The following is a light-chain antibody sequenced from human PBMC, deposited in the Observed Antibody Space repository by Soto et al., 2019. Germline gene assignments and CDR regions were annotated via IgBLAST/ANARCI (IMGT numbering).Light chain of an antibody. Sequence: DIVLTQSPGTLSLSPGERATLSCTASHSLSSKSLVWYQQKSGQTPRVLIYDASSRATGIPDRFSGSGSGTDCTLTISILEPEESAVYFCQKYDTSPTFGQGTKVEIK. J-gene: IGKJ1*01. CDR3: QKYDTSPT. V-gene: IGKV3-20*01. CDR1: HSLSSKS. CDR2: DAS.